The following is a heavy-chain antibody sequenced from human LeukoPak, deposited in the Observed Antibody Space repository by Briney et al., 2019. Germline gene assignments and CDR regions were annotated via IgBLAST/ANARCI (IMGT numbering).Heavy chain of an antibody. J-gene: IGHJ6*03. D-gene: IGHD3-3*01. CDR3: AREGYDFWSGYLYYYYYYMDV. CDR2: IKQDGSEK. CDR1: GFTFSSYW. Sequence: PGGSLRLSCAASGFTFSSYWMSWVRQAPGKGLEWVANIKQDGSEKYYVDSVKGRFTISRDNAKNSLYLQMNSLRAEDTAVYYCAREGYDFWSGYLYYYYYYMDVWGKGTTVTVSS. V-gene: IGHV3-7*01.